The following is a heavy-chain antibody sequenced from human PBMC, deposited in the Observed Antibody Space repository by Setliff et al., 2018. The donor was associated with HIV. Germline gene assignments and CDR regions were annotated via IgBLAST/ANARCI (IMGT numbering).Heavy chain of an antibody. J-gene: IGHJ1*01. CDR2: FDPEDGEI. CDR3: ATDLSSGYFYFALHF. Sequence: ASVKVSCKVSGYTLTELSIHWVRQAPGKGLEWMGGFDPEDGEIIYAQKFQGTFTMTEDTSTDTVYMELSSLKSEDTAVYYCATDLSSGYFYFALHFWGQGTLVTVSS. V-gene: IGHV1-24*01. D-gene: IGHD3-22*01. CDR1: GYTLTELS.